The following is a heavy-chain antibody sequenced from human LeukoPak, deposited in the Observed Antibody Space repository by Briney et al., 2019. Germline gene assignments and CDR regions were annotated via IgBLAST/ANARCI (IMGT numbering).Heavy chain of an antibody. CDR2: ISSSSSTI. CDR1: GFTFSSYS. J-gene: IGHJ5*02. D-gene: IGHD6-19*01. CDR3: ARDGWAYWFDP. Sequence: GSLRLSCAASGFTFSSYSMNWVRQAPGKGLEWVSYISSSSSTIYYADSVKGRFTISRDNARNSLYLQMNSLRAEDTAVYYCARDGWAYWFDPWGQGTLVTVSS. V-gene: IGHV3-48*01.